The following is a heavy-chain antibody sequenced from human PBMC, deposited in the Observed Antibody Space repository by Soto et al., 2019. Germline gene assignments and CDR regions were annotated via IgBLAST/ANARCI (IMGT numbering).Heavy chain of an antibody. CDR2: IIPIFGTA. CDR3: ASRVFGYSPWGDAFDI. J-gene: IGHJ3*02. D-gene: IGHD5-18*01. V-gene: IGHV1-69*06. Sequence: GASVKVSCKASGGTFSSYAISWVRQAPGQGLEWMGGIIPIFGTANYAQKFRGRVTITADKSTSTAYMELSSLRSEDTAVYYCASRVFGYSPWGDAFDIWGQGTMVTV. CDR1: GGTFSSYA.